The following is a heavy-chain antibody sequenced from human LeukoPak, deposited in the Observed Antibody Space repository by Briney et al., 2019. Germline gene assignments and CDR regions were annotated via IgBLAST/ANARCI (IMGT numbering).Heavy chain of an antibody. D-gene: IGHD6-19*01. Sequence: ASVKVSCKASGYTFTSYGISWVRQAPGQGLEWMGWISAYNGNTNYAQKFQGRVTITADESTSTAYMELSSLRSEDTAVYYCARDGYSSGYGWNWFDPWGQGTLVTVSS. CDR3: ARDGYSSGYGWNWFDP. CDR1: GYTFTSYG. CDR2: ISAYNGNT. V-gene: IGHV1-18*01. J-gene: IGHJ5*02.